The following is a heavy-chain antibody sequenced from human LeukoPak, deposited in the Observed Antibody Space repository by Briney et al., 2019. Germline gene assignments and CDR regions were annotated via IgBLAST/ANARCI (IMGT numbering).Heavy chain of an antibody. CDR3: ARARPIVGATIQHAFDI. D-gene: IGHD1-26*01. CDR2: INPSGTDT. Sequence: ASVKVSCKASGYTFTSYYMHWVRQAPGQGLEWMGIINPSGTDTNYPQKFQGRVTMTRDMSTSTVYMELSSLRSEVTAVYYRARARPIVGATIQHAFDIWGQGTMVTVSS. V-gene: IGHV1-46*01. J-gene: IGHJ3*02. CDR1: GYTFTSYY.